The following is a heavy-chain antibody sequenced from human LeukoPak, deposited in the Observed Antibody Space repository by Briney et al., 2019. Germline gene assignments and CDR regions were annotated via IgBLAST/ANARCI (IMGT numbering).Heavy chain of an antibody. CDR2: ISYDGSNK. D-gene: IGHD6-25*01. Sequence: PGGSLRLSCAASGFTFSSYAMHWVRQAPGKGLEWVAVISYDGSNKYYADSVKGRFTISRDNSKNTLYLQMNSLRAEDTAVYYCARVPDSSGYYYGMDVWGQGTTVTVSS. CDR3: ARVPDSSGYYYGMDV. CDR1: GFTFSSYA. V-gene: IGHV3-30-3*01. J-gene: IGHJ6*02.